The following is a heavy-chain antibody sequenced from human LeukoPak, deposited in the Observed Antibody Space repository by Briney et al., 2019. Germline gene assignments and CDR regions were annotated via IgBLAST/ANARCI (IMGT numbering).Heavy chain of an antibody. CDR1: RYTFTGYY. J-gene: IGHJ3*02. D-gene: IGHD2-15*01. V-gene: IGHV1-2*06. Sequence: ASVKVSCKASRYTFTGYYMHWVRQAPGQGLEWMGRINPNSGGTNYAQKFQGRVTMTRDTSISTAYMELSRLRSDDTAVYYCAFPELLRGDDAFDIWGQGTMVTVSS. CDR2: INPNSGGT. CDR3: AFPELLRGDDAFDI.